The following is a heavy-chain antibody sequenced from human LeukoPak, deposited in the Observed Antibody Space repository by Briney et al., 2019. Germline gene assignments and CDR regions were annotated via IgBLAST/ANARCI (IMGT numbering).Heavy chain of an antibody. V-gene: IGHV3-9*03. J-gene: IGHJ3*02. Sequence: PGRSLRLSCAASGFTFDDYAMHWVRQAPGKGLEWVSGISWNSGSIGYADSVKGRFTISRDNAKNSLYLQMNSLGAEDMALYYCAKRIGHLSRGAFDIWGQGTMVTGSS. D-gene: IGHD2/OR15-2a*01. CDR3: AKRIGHLSRGAFDI. CDR2: ISWNSGSI. CDR1: GFTFDDYA.